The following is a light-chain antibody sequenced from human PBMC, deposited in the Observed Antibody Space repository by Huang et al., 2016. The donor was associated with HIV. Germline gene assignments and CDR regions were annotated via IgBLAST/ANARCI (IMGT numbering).Light chain of an antibody. J-gene: IGKJ2*01. CDR3: QQYNNWPPEYT. CDR2: GAA. Sequence: EIVMTQSPATLSVSPGESATLTCRASQSINSNLAWYQQKPGQAPRLILYGAATRATGIPATFSGIGSGSEFTLTISSLQSEDFAVYYCQQYNNWPPEYTFGQGTKLEIK. V-gene: IGKV3-15*01. CDR1: QSINSN.